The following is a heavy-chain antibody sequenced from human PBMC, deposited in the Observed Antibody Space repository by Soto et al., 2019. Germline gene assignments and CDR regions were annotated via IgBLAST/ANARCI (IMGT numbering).Heavy chain of an antibody. CDR1: GYTFTSYT. J-gene: IGHJ4*02. V-gene: IGHV1-3*01. Sequence: ASVKVSCKASGYTFTSYTIHWVRQAPGQRPEWMGWIDAGNGNTKYSQKFQGRVTITRDTSASIIYMELSSLRSEDGAVYYCARDLAAGTCDYSGQGTLVTVSS. D-gene: IGHD6-13*01. CDR2: IDAGNGNT. CDR3: ARDLAAGTCDY.